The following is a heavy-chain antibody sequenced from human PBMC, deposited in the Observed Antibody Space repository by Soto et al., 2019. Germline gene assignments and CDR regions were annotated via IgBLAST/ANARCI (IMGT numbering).Heavy chain of an antibody. CDR1: GFIFSSYG. D-gene: IGHD3-10*01. CDR2: MWYGGSNE. J-gene: IGHJ4*02. V-gene: IGHV3-33*01. CDR3: ARDDHGSGRYAFFDY. Sequence: QVRLVESGGGVVQPGRSLTVSCAASGFIFSSYGVHWVRQAPGKGLEWVAFMWYGGSNEHYADSVKGRFTISRDNSKNTLYLQMNSLRAEDTAVYYCARDDHGSGRYAFFDYWGQGTLVTVSS.